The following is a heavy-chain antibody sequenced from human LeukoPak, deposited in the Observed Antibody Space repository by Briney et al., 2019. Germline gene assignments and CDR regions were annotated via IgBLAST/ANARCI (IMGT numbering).Heavy chain of an antibody. J-gene: IGHJ4*02. CDR2: IRQDGGEI. CDR1: GFTLSSYW. V-gene: IGHV3-7*01. Sequence: PGGSLRLSCAASGFTLSSYWMTWVRRAPGKGLEWVANIRQDGGEIYYVDSVKDRFTIPRDNAKNSLYLQMNSLRAEDTAVYYCARESGGSRNFDYWGQGTLVTVSS. CDR3: ARESGGSRNFDY. D-gene: IGHD2-15*01.